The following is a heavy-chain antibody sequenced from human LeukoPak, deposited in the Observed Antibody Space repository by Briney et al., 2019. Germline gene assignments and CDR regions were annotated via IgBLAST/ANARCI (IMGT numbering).Heavy chain of an antibody. CDR3: ARHRRNVVVITFGFDY. CDR1: GGSISSYY. V-gene: IGHV4-4*07. D-gene: IGHD3-22*01. CDR2: IYTSGST. J-gene: IGHJ4*02. Sequence: SETLSLTCTVSGGSISSYYWSWIRQPAGKGLEWIGRIYTSGSTNYNPSLKSRVTMSVDTSKNQFSLKLSSVTAADTAVYYCARHRRNVVVITFGFDYWGQGTLVTVSS.